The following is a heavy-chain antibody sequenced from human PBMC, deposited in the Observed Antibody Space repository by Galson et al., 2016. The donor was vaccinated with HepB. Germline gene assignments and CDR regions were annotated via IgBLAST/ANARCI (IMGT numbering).Heavy chain of an antibody. CDR1: GYIFTSYG. CDR3: ARDGTRFRDVGWTYYDSSGYLNWFDP. D-gene: IGHD3-22*01. Sequence: SVKVSCKASGYIFTSYGITWVRQAPGQGLEWMGWISTYKGNTKSAQKLQGRVTMTRDTSTTTAHMELRSLTSDDTAVYYCARDGTRFRDVGWTYYDSSGYLNWFDPWGQGTLVTVSS. CDR2: ISTYKGNT. V-gene: IGHV1-18*01. J-gene: IGHJ5*02.